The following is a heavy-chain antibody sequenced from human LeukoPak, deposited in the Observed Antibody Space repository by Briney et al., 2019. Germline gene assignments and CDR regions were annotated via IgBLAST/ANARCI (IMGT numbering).Heavy chain of an antibody. CDR1: GGSFSGYY. V-gene: IGHV4-34*01. CDR2: INHSGST. J-gene: IGHJ5*02. Sequence: KTSETLSLTCAVYGGSFSGYYWSWIRQPPGKGLEWIGEINHSGSTNYNPSLKSRVTISVDTSKNQFSLKLSSVTAADTAVYYCARLPTTGWFDPWGQGTLVTVSS. D-gene: IGHD4-11*01. CDR3: ARLPTTGWFDP.